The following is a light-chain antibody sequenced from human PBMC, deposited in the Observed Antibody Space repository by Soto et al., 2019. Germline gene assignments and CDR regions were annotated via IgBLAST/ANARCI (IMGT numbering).Light chain of an antibody. V-gene: IGKV1-39*01. CDR3: QHSYSTPRT. Sequence: DIQMTQSPSSLSASVGDRVTITCRASQSISSYLNWYQQKPGKAPKLLIYAASSLQSGVPSTFSGSGSGTDFTLTISSLPPEDFATYYCQHSYSTPRTFGGGTKVEIK. J-gene: IGKJ4*01. CDR1: QSISSY. CDR2: AAS.